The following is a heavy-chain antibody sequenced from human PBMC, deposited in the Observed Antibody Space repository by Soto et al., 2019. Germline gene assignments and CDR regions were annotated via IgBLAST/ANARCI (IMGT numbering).Heavy chain of an antibody. CDR1: GGCISSGDYY. CDR2: IYYSGST. CDR3: AREADYDSSGIRLNWFDP. Sequence: SXTVCLTSIASGGCISSGDYYWSWSLQDQGKRLEWIGYIYYSGSTYYNPSLKSRVTISVDTSKNQFSLKLSSVTAADTAVYYCAREADYDSSGIRLNWFDPWGQGTLVTVSS. V-gene: IGHV4-31*03. J-gene: IGHJ5*02. D-gene: IGHD3-22*01.